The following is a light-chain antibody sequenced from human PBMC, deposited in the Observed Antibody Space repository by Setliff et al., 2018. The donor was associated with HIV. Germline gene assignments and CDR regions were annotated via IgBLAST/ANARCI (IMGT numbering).Light chain of an antibody. CDR2: DVT. CDR1: STDVGDYQS. J-gene: IGLJ2*01. V-gene: IGLV2-23*02. Sequence: QSVLTQPASVSGSPGQSITISCTGSSTDVGDYQSVSWYQQHPGEVPKLMIYDVTKRPSGVSNRFSGSKSGNTASLTISGLQAEDEADYYCCSYAGSDTWIFGGGTKVTVL. CDR3: CSYAGSDTWI.